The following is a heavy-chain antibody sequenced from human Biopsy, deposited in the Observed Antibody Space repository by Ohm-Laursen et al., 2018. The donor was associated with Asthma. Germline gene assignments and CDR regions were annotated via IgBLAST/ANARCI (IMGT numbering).Heavy chain of an antibody. Sequence: SQTLSLTCSLSSGSGGYMRSGNYYWGWIRQPPGKGLEWIGSIYYRGTTYYNPSLESRATVSEDTSKNQFSLKLTCVTAADTAVYYCVRGSSSWHHGPFHYYYGLDVWGQGTTATVSS. V-gene: IGHV4-39*01. CDR2: IYYRGTT. D-gene: IGHD6-13*01. CDR3: VRGSSSWHHGPFHYYYGLDV. J-gene: IGHJ6*02. CDR1: SGSGGYMRSGNYY.